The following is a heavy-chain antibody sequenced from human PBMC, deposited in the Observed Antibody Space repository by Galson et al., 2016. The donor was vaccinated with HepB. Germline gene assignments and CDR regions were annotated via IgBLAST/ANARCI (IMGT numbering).Heavy chain of an antibody. J-gene: IGHJ6*04. D-gene: IGHD3-9*01. V-gene: IGHV4-30-4*08. CDR2: IYFSGTT. CDR3: ASPSLDFDVDV. Sequence: TLSLTCSVSGDSVSSGEYYWSWFRQPPGKGLEWIGYIYFSGTTQYNPSLESRTIISVDTSKNQFSLTVTSVTAADTAVYYCASPSLDFDVDVWGTGTTVVVSS. CDR1: GDSVSSGEYY.